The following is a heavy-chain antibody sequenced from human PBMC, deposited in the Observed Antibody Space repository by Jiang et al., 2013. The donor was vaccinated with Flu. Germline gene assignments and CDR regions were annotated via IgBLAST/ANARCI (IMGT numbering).Heavy chain of an antibody. J-gene: IGHJ4*02. CDR3: ARIRHYDFWSGPACGAPFDY. CDR2: IDWDDDK. V-gene: IGHV2-70*01. CDR1: GFSLSTSGMC. Sequence: TQTLTLTCTFSGFSLSTSGMCVSWIRQPPGKALEWLALIDWDDDKYYSTSLKTRLTISKDTSKNQVVLTMTNMDPVDTATYYCARIRHYDFWSGPACGAPFDYWGQGTLVTVSS. D-gene: IGHD3-3*01.